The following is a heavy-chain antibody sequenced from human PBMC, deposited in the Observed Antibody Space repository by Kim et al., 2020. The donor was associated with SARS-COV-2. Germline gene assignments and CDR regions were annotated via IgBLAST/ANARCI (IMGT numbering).Heavy chain of an antibody. J-gene: IGHJ4*02. CDR2: P. V-gene: IGHV7-4-1*02. D-gene: IGHD1-1*01. CDR3: ARAFRYHFDY. Sequence: PTYAQGFTGRFVFSLDTSVSTAYLQISSLKAEDTAVYYCARAFRYHFDYWGQGTLVTVSS.